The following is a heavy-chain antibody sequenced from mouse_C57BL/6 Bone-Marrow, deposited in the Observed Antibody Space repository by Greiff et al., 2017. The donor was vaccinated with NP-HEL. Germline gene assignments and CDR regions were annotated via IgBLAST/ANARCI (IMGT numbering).Heavy chain of an antibody. CDR1: GYTFTSYW. CDR2: IDPSDSYT. V-gene: IGHV1-69*01. D-gene: IGHD1-1*01. CDR3: ARGHYYGSSYRFAY. J-gene: IGHJ3*01. Sequence: LQQPGAELVMPGASVKLSCKASGYTFTSYWMHWVKQRPGQGLEWIGEIDPSDSYTNYNQKFKGKSTLTVDKSSSTAYMQLSSLTSEDSAVYYCARGHYYGSSYRFAYWGQGTLVTVSA.